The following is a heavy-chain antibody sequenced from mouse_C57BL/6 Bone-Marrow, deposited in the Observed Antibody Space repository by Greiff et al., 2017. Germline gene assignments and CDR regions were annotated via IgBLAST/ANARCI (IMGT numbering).Heavy chain of an antibody. CDR1: GFNINDDY. J-gene: IGHJ2*01. CDR3: TTLLYSY. Sequence: VQLKESGAELVRPGASVKLSCTASGFNINDDYMHWVKQRPEQGLEWIGWIDPANGDTEYASKFQGKATITADTSSNTAYLQLSSLTSEDTAVYYCTTLLYSYWGQGTTLTVSS. CDR2: IDPANGDT. V-gene: IGHV14-4*01. D-gene: IGHD1-1*01.